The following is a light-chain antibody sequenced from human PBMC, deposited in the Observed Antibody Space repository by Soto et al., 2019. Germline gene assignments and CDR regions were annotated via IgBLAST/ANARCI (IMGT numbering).Light chain of an antibody. V-gene: IGKV3-15*01. CDR1: QSVSSN. CDR3: QQYNNWPQIT. J-gene: IGKJ5*01. CDR2: GAS. Sequence: EIVMTQSPATLSVSPVQIATPSCMASQSVSSNLAWYQQKPGQAPRLLIYGASTRATGIPARFSGSGSGTELTLTISSLKSEDFAVYYCQQYNNWPQITFGQGTRLEIK.